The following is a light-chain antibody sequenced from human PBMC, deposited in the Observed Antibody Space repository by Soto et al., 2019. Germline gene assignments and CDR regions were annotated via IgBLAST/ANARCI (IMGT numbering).Light chain of an antibody. J-gene: IGKJ1*01. V-gene: IGKV1-6*01. Sequence: QMTQSPSSLSASVGEKIIITCRASRDVGSDVSWYQQKPGQAPKLLIYAASNLYTGVPSRFSGSRSGTEFTLTISSLQPEDFASYYCIQDYGDSWTFGQGTKVDIK. CDR2: AAS. CDR1: RDVGSD. CDR3: IQDYGDSWT.